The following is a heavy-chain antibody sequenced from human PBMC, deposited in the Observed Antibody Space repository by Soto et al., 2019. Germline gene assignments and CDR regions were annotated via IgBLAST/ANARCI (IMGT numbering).Heavy chain of an antibody. V-gene: IGHV3-30-3*01. D-gene: IGHD3-3*01. CDR2: ISYDGSNK. Sequence: GGSLRLSCAASGFTFISYAMHWVRQAPGKGLEWVAVISYDGSNKYYADSVKGRFTISRDNSKNTLYLQMNSLRAEDTAVYYCARDSSEYYDFLSGYSIKGMDVWGQATTVTVSS. CDR3: ARDSSEYYDFLSGYSIKGMDV. J-gene: IGHJ6*02. CDR1: GFTFISYA.